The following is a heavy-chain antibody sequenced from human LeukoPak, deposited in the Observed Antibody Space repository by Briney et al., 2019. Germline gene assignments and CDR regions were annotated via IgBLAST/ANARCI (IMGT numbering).Heavy chain of an antibody. V-gene: IGHV1-2*06. D-gene: IGHD3-22*01. J-gene: IGHJ5*02. CDR2: INPNNGGT. Sequence: ASVKVSCKASGYTFTSYIISWVRQAPGQGLEWMGRINPNNGGTNYAQKFQGRVTMTRDTSISTAYMELSRLRSDDTAVYYCARAGYYYDSISWGQGTLVTVSS. CDR3: ARAGYYYDSIS. CDR1: GYTFTSYI.